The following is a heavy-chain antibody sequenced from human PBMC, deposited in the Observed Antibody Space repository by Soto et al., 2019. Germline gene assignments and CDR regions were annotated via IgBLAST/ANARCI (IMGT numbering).Heavy chain of an antibody. CDR2: IYYSGST. D-gene: IGHD6-13*01. CDR3: ASRYSSSWLDYYGMDV. J-gene: IGHJ6*02. V-gene: IGHV4-39*01. CDR1: GGSISSSSYY. Sequence: PSETLSLTSTVSGGSISSSSYYWGWIRQPSGKGLEWIGSIYYSGSTYYNPSLKSRVTISVDTSKNQFSLKLSSVTAADTAVYYCASRYSSSWLDYYGMDVWGQGTTVTVSS.